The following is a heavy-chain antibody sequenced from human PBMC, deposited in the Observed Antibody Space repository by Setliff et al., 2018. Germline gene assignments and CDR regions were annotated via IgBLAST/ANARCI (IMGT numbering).Heavy chain of an antibody. CDR1: GGPINGDRYY. D-gene: IGHD3-3*01. CDR2: MYSSGST. Sequence: SETLSLTCTVSGGPINGDRYYWGWIRQPPGKGLEWIGSMYSSGSTYYNPSLKSRVTISVDTSQNQFSLKLSSVTAADTAAYYCASHPRVTIFGVVAFDYWGQGILVTVSS. J-gene: IGHJ4*02. CDR3: ASHPRVTIFGVVAFDY. V-gene: IGHV4-39*01.